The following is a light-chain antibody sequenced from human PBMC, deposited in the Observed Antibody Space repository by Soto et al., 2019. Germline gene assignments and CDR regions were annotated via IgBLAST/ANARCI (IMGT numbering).Light chain of an antibody. J-gene: IGLJ3*02. CDR1: SSDVGSYNL. Sequence: QSALTQPASVSGSPGQSITISCTGTSSDVGSYNLVSWYQQYPGKAPKLMIYEVSKRPSGVSNRFSGSKSGNTGSLTISGLQAEDEADYYCCSYAGSSTFEVFGGGTKLTVL. CDR3: CSYAGSSTFEV. V-gene: IGLV2-23*02. CDR2: EVS.